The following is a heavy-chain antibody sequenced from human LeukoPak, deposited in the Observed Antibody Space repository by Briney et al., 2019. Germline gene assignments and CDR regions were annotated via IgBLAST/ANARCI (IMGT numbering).Heavy chain of an antibody. CDR2: MNPNSGNT. CDR3: ARDARRGVELKAFDI. Sequence: GESLKISCKASGYTFTSYDINWVRQATGQGLEWMGWMNPNSGNTGYAQKFQGRVTMTRNTSISTAYMELSSLRSEDTAVYYCARDARRGVELKAFDIWGQGTMVTVSS. CDR1: GYTFTSYD. D-gene: IGHD1-7*01. V-gene: IGHV1-8*01. J-gene: IGHJ3*02.